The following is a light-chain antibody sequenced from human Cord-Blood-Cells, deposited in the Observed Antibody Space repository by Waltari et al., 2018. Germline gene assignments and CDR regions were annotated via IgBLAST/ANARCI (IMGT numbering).Light chain of an antibody. CDR2: EGS. J-gene: IGLJ1*01. CDR3: CSYAGSSTYV. V-gene: IGLV2-23*01. Sequence: QSALTQPASVSGSPGQSITISCTGTSSDVGSYTLVSWYQQHPGKATKLMIYEGSKRPSVVSNRFSCSKSGNTASLTISGLQAEDEADYYCCSYAGSSTYVFGTGTKVTVL. CDR1: SSDVGSYTL.